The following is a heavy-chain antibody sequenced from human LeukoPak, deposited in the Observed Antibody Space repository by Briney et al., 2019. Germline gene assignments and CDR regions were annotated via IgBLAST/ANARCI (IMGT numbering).Heavy chain of an antibody. V-gene: IGHV3-30-3*01. Sequence: ARSLRLSCAVSGFAFSSYAMHWVRQAPGKGLEWVAVISFDGSNKYYANSVKGRLTIFRDNSKTTMYLQMNSLRAEDTAVYYCARITVRGVEEDYWGQGTLVTVSS. J-gene: IGHJ4*02. CDR2: ISFDGSNK. CDR1: GFAFSSYA. CDR3: ARITVRGVEEDY. D-gene: IGHD3-10*01.